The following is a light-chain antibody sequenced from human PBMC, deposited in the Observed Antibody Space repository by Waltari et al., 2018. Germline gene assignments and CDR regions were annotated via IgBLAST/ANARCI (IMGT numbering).Light chain of an antibody. J-gene: IGKJ1*01. CDR3: QHNVRLPVT. V-gene: IGKV3-20*01. CDR2: NTY. CDR1: QSVGRS. Sequence: EMVLTQSPGTLSLSPVERATLSCRASQSVGRSLGWYQQKPGQAPRLVIYNTYTRATGIPDRVSGSGSGTDFSLTISRLEPEDFAVYYCQHNVRLPVTFGQGTKVEIK.